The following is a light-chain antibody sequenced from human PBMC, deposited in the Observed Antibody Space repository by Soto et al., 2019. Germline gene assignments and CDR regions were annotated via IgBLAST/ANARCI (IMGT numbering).Light chain of an antibody. Sequence: EIVLTQSPGTLSLSPGERVTLSCRASQTVRSSYLAWYQQRPGQAPRLLIYGASSRATGIPDRFSGSGSGTDFTLTISRLEPEDFAVYYCQQYSSSWTFGQGTKVEIK. CDR2: GAS. CDR3: QQYSSSWT. J-gene: IGKJ1*01. CDR1: QTVRSSY. V-gene: IGKV3-20*01.